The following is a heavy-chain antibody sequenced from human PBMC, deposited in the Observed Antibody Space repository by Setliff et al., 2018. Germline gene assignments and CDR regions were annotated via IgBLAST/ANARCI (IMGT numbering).Heavy chain of an antibody. V-gene: IGHV3-48*03. CDR2: INNRGDTI. J-gene: IGHJ4*02. CDR3: ASYGSYSSSWYGAYYFDY. D-gene: IGHD6-13*01. CDR1: GFAFSGDD. Sequence: GGSLRLSCAGSGFAFSGDDMHWVRQAPGKGLEWVSYINNRGDTIYYADSVRGRFTISRDNAKNSVYLQMNSLRAEDTAVYYCASYGSYSSSWYGAYYFDYWGQGTLVTVSS.